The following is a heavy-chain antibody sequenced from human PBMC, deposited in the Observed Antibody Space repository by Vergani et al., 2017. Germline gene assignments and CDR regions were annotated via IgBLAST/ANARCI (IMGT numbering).Heavy chain of an antibody. CDR1: GFTFSSYA. CDR2: ISGSGGNT. J-gene: IGHJ6*02. D-gene: IGHD2-15*01. Sequence: EVQLLESGGGLVQPGGSLRLSCGAPGFTFSSYAMTWVRQAPGKGLEWVSAISGSGGNTFYTDSVKGRFTISRDNSKDTLYLQMNSLTVEDTAIYYCAKARDPNCKGGNCYSYYYGLDLWGQGATVTVSS. V-gene: IGHV3-23*01. CDR3: AKARDPNCKGGNCYSYYYGLDL.